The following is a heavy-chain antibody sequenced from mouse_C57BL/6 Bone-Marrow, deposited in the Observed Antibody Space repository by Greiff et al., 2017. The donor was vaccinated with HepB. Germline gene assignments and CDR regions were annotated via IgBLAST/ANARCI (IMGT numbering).Heavy chain of an antibody. D-gene: IGHD2-1*01. Sequence: VQLQQPGAELVRPGSSVKLSCKASGYTFTSYWMDWVKQRPGQGLEWIGNIYPSDSETHYNQKFKGKSTLTVDKSSSTAYMQLSSLTSEDSAVYYCARGGNYGAMDYWGQGTSVTVSS. CDR3: ARGGNYGAMDY. V-gene: IGHV1-61*01. J-gene: IGHJ4*01. CDR1: GYTFTSYW. CDR2: IYPSDSET.